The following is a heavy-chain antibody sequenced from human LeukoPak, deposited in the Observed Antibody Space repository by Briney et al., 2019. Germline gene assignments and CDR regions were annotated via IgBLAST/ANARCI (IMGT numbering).Heavy chain of an antibody. CDR2: ISYDGSNK. V-gene: IGHV3-30-3*01. Sequence: YPGGSLRLSCAASGFTFSSYAMHWVRQAPGKGLEWVAVISYDGSNKYYADSVKGRFTISRDNSKNTLYLQMNSLRAEDTAVYYCARHPGAIAVAGNFDYWGQGTLVTVSS. J-gene: IGHJ4*02. CDR1: GFTFSSYA. D-gene: IGHD6-19*01. CDR3: ARHPGAIAVAGNFDY.